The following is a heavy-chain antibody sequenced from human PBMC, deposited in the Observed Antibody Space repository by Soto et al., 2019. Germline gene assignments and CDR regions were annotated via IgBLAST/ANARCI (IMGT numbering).Heavy chain of an antibody. CDR1: GYTFTSYG. V-gene: IGHV1-18*01. CDR2: ISAYNGNT. J-gene: IGHJ6*02. D-gene: IGHD3-22*01. CDR3: ARYGWLTPNNQVYSYGMDV. Sequence: ASVKVSCKASGYTFTSYGISWVRQAPGQGLEWMGWISAYNGNTNYAQKLQGRVTMTTDTSTSTAYMELRSLRSDDTAVYYCARYGWLTPNNQVYSYGMDVWGQGTTVTVSS.